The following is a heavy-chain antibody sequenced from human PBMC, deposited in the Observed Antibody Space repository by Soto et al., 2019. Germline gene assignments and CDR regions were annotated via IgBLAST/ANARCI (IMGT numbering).Heavy chain of an antibody. D-gene: IGHD4-17*01. CDR2: IIPILGIA. J-gene: IGHJ6*02. V-gene: IGHV1-69*08. Sequence: QVQLVQSGAEVKKPGSSVKVSCKASGGTFSSYTISWVRQAPGQGLEWMGRIIPILGIANYAQKFQGRVKIPADKSTSTAYMELSSLRSEDTAVYYCARDTLDYGDYRYYYGMDVWGQGTTVTVSS. CDR1: GGTFSSYT. CDR3: ARDTLDYGDYRYYYGMDV.